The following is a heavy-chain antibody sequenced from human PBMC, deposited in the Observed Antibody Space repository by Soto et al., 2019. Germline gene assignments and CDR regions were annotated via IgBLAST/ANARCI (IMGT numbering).Heavy chain of an antibody. D-gene: IGHD5-18*01. V-gene: IGHV1-69*12. Sequence: QVQLVQSGAEVKKPESSVKVSCKAPGGTFSTYAISSVRQAPGQGLEWMGGIIPMFGTANYAQRFQDRVTITADESTNTVYVELISLRSEDTAVYFCASGIQLWLRRINNGYSGWGQGTLVTVSS. CDR3: ASGIQLWLRRINNGYSG. J-gene: IGHJ4*02. CDR2: IIPMFGTA. CDR1: GGTFSTYA.